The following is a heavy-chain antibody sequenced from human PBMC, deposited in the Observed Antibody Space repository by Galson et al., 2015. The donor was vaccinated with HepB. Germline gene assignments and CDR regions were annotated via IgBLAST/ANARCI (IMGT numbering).Heavy chain of an antibody. V-gene: IGHV3-21*01. CDR2: ISSSSSYI. J-gene: IGHJ5*02. D-gene: IGHD3-3*01. Sequence: SLRLSCAASGFTFSSYSMNWVRQAPGKGLEWVSSISSSSSYIYYADSVKGRFTISRDNAKNSLYLQMNSLRAEDTAVYYCARETGDFWSGSPWFDPWGQGTLVTVSS. CDR1: GFTFSSYS. CDR3: ARETGDFWSGSPWFDP.